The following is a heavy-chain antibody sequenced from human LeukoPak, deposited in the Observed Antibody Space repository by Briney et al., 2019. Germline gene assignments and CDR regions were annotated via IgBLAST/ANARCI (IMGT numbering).Heavy chain of an antibody. Sequence: GGSLRLSCAASGFTFSSHSMNWVRQAPGKGLEWVSYISGDSSTTHYTDSVKGRFTISRDRVKNSLYLQMNSLRAEDTAVYYCARDRGRGGAFDYWGQGTLVTVSS. CDR1: GFTFSSHS. J-gene: IGHJ4*02. CDR2: ISGDSSTT. CDR3: ARDRGRGGAFDY. V-gene: IGHV3-48*01. D-gene: IGHD1-26*01.